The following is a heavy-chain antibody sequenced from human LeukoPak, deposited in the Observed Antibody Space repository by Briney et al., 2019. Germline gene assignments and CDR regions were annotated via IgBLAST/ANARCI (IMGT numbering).Heavy chain of an antibody. Sequence: GGSLRLSCAASGFTFSSYSMNWDRQAPGKGLEWVSSISSSSSYIYYADSVKGRFTISRDNSKNTLYLQMNSLRAEDTAVYYCARARYGDYPPRGAFDIWGQGTMVTVSS. CDR2: ISSSSSYI. CDR1: GFTFSSYS. J-gene: IGHJ3*02. V-gene: IGHV3-21*01. CDR3: ARARYGDYPPRGAFDI. D-gene: IGHD4-17*01.